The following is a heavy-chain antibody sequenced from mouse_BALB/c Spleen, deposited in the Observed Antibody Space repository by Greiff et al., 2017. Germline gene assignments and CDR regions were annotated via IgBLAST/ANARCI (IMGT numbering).Heavy chain of an antibody. D-gene: IGHD2-4*01. Sequence: DVQLQESGPGLVKPSQTVSLTCTVTGISITTGNYRWSWIRQFPGNKLEWIGYIYYSGTITYNPSLTSRTTITRDTSKNQFFLEMNSLTAEDTATYYCARTMILWYFDVWGAGTTVTVSS. V-gene: IGHV3-5*02. CDR3: ARTMILWYFDV. J-gene: IGHJ1*01. CDR2: IYYSGTI. CDR1: GISITTGNYR.